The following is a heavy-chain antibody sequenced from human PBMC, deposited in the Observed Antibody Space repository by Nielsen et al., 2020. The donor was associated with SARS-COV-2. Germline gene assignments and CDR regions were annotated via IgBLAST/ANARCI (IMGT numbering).Heavy chain of an antibody. CDR3: ARGNDYGDFPFDY. CDR2: MNPNSGNT. Sequence: WVRQAPGQGLEWMGWMNPNSGNTGYAQKFQGRVTMTRNTSISTAYMELSSLRSEDTAVYYCARGNDYGDFPFDYWGQGTLVTVSS. J-gene: IGHJ4*02. V-gene: IGHV1-8*01. D-gene: IGHD4-17*01.